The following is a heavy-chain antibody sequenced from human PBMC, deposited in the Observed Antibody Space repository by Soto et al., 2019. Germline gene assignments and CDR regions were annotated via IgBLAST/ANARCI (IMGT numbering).Heavy chain of an antibody. Sequence: PSETLSLTCTVSGGSISSGDYYWSWVRQPPGKGLEWIGYIYYSGSTYYNPSLKSRVTISVDTSKNQFSLKLSSVTAADTAVYYCARGGGLYLWGFFYWGQGTRVTVSS. J-gene: IGHJ4*02. V-gene: IGHV4-30-4*01. D-gene: IGHD3-16*01. CDR1: GGSISSGDYY. CDR3: ARGGGLYLWGFFY. CDR2: IYYSGST.